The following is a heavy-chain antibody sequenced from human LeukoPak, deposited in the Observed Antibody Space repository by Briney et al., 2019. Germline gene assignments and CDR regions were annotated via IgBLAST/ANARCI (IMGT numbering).Heavy chain of an antibody. CDR2: ISNTGGTI. Sequence: GGSLRLSCAASGGTFSDYYMSWIRQAPGKGLEWISYISNTGGTIYYADSVKGRFTISRDNAQNSLYLQMNSLRAEDTAVYYCAKRGSIYYHFDFWGQGTLVTVSS. CDR3: AKRGSIYYHFDF. J-gene: IGHJ4*02. D-gene: IGHD4-11*01. V-gene: IGHV3-11*01. CDR1: GGTFSDYY.